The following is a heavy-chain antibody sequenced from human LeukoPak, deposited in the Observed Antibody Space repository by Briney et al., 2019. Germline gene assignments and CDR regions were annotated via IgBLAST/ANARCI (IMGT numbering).Heavy chain of an antibody. D-gene: IGHD6-13*01. V-gene: IGHV3-21*05. J-gene: IGHJ4*02. CDR3: AREVGQQLVDY. Sequence: GGSLRLSCAASEFTFSSYSMNWVRQAPGKGLEWVSYITNSGNSKSYADSVKGRFTISRDNAKNSLYLQMNSLRAEDTAVYYCAREVGQQLVDYWGQGTLVTVSS. CDR1: EFTFSSYS. CDR2: ITNSGNSK.